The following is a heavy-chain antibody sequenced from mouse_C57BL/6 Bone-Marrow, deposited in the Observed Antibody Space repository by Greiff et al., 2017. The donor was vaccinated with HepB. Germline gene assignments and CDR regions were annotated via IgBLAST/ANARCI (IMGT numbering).Heavy chain of an antibody. CDR3: AREKAGTRDY. CDR1: GYSITSGYY. Sequence: EVQLQESGPGLVKPSQSLSLTCSVTGYSITSGYYWNWIRQFPGNKLEWMGYISYDGSNNYNPSLKNRISITRDTSKNQFFLKLNSVTTEDTATYYCAREKAGTRDYWGQGTTLTVSS. V-gene: IGHV3-6*01. J-gene: IGHJ2*01. D-gene: IGHD4-1*01. CDR2: ISYDGSN.